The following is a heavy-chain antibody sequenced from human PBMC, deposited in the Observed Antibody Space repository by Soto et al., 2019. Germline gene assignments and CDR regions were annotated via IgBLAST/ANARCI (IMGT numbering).Heavy chain of an antibody. Sequence: SVKVSCKASGGTFSSYAISWVRQAPGQGLEWMGGIIPIFGTANYAQKFQGRVTITADESTNTAYMELSSLRSEDTAVYYCARQGLVLVPTTVNSDYYYYAMDVWGQGTTVTVSS. V-gene: IGHV1-69*13. CDR3: ARQGLVLVPTTVNSDYYYYAMDV. CDR1: GGTFSSYA. CDR2: IIPIFGTA. D-gene: IGHD2-2*01. J-gene: IGHJ6*02.